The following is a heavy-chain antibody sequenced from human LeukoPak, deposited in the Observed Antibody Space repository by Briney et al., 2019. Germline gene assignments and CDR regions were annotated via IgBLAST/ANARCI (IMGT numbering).Heavy chain of an antibody. CDR1: GGSISSYY. D-gene: IGHD3-22*01. J-gene: IGHJ4*02. V-gene: IGHV4-59*01. CDR2: IYYSGST. Sequence: SETLSLTCTVSGGSISSYYWSWIRQPPGKGLEWIGYIYYSGSTNYNPSHKSRVTISVDTSKNQFSLKLSSVTAADTAVYYCARVGDTSGYYYFLDYWGQGTLVTVSS. CDR3: ARVGDTSGYYYFLDY.